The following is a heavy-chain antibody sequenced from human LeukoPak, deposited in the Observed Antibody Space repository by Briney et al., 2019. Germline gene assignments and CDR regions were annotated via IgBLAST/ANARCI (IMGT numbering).Heavy chain of an antibody. CDR1: GFTFDDYG. J-gene: IGHJ3*02. Sequence: GGSLRLSCAASGFTFDDYGMSWVRPAPGKGREWVSGINWNVGSTGYADSVKGRFTISRDNAKNSLYLQMNSLRAEDTALYYCARARIAAAGNAFDIWGQGTMVTVSS. CDR2: INWNVGST. CDR3: ARARIAAAGNAFDI. D-gene: IGHD6-13*01. V-gene: IGHV3-20*04.